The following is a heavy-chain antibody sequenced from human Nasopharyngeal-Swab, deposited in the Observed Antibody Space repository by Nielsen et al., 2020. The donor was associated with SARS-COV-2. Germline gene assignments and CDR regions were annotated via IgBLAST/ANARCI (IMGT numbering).Heavy chain of an antibody. CDR3: ARDLDTWGIFDY. CDR1: GYTFSNHS. J-gene: IGHJ4*02. CDR2: INPVNENT. Sequence: ASVKVSCKASGYTFSNHSMHWVRQAPGQRLEWMGWINPVNENTKYSQKFQGRVTITGDTSANIGYMELNSLRSEDTALYYCARDLDTWGIFDYWGQGTLVTVSS. D-gene: IGHD3/OR15-3a*01. V-gene: IGHV1-3*01.